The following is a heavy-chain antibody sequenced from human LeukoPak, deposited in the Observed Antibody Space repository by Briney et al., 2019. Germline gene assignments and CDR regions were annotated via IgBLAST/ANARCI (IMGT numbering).Heavy chain of an antibody. CDR2: ISSSSSYI. V-gene: IGHV3-21*01. CDR1: GFTFSSYS. Sequence: GGSLRLSCAASGFTFSSYSMNWVRQAPGKGLEWVSSISSSSSYIYYADSVKGRFTISRDNAKNSLYLQMNSLRAEDTAVYYCAREDGGSYGGFDYWGQGTLVTVSS. J-gene: IGHJ4*02. CDR3: AREDGGSYGGFDY. D-gene: IGHD1-26*01.